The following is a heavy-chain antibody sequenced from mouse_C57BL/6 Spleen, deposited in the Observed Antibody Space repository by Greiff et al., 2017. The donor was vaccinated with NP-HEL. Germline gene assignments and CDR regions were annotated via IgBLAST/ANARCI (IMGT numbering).Heavy chain of an antibody. J-gene: IGHJ4*01. Sequence: QVQLQQSGAELVKPGASVKLSCKASGYTFTEYTIHWVKQRSGQGLEWIGWFYPGSGSIKYNEKFKDKATLTADKSSSTVYMELSRLTSEDSAVYFCARHEDRDGYLYYYAMDYWGQGTSVTVSS. CDR1: GYTFTEYT. CDR3: ARHEDRDGYLYYYAMDY. V-gene: IGHV1-62-2*01. CDR2: FYPGSGSI. D-gene: IGHD2-3*01.